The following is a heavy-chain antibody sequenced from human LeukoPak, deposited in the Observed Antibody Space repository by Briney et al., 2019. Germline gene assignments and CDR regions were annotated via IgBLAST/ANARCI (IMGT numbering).Heavy chain of an antibody. CDR2: INSNSGGT. J-gene: IGHJ4*02. CDR1: GYTFTGYY. D-gene: IGHD3-9*01. V-gene: IGHV1-2*02. Sequence: ASVKVSCTASGYTFTGYYMHWVRQAPGHGLEWMGWINSNSGGTNYAQKFQGRVTMTRDTSISTAYMELSRLRSDDTAVYYCARSPHILTGENFDYWGQGTLVTVSS. CDR3: ARSPHILTGENFDY.